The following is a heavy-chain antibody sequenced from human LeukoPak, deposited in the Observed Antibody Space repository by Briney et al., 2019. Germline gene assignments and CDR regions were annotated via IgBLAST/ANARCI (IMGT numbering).Heavy chain of an antibody. V-gene: IGHV4-34*01. CDR2: INHSGST. J-gene: IGHJ4*02. CDR1: GGSFSGYY. Sequence: SETLSLTCAAYGGSFSGYYWSWIRQPPGKGLEWIGEINHSGSTNYNPSLKSRVTISVDTSKNQFSLKLSSVTAADTAVYYCARVGAAAGRIDYWGQGTLVTVSS. CDR3: ARVGAAAGRIDY. D-gene: IGHD6-13*01.